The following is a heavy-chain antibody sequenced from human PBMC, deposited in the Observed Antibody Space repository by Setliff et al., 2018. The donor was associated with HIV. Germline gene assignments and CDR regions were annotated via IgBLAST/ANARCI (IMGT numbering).Heavy chain of an antibody. CDR2: ITPTGDT. Sequence: PSETLSLTCAVYGGSVSGHYWGWFRQPPGKGLEWIGEITPTGDTNYIPSLKSRVAMSLDTSKNQFSLKLRSVTAADTAVYYCVMNGWYSLEYWGQGMLVTVSS. V-gene: IGHV4-34*01. CDR3: VMNGWYSLEY. D-gene: IGHD6-19*01. CDR1: GGSVSGHY. J-gene: IGHJ4*02.